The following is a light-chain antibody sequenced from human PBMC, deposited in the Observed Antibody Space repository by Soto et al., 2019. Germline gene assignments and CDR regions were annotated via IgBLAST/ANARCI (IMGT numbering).Light chain of an antibody. V-gene: IGKV3-15*01. CDR2: GAS. J-gene: IGKJ4*01. CDR1: QSVSSH. Sequence: EVVMTQSPATLSVSPGERATLSCRASQSVSSHLAWYQQKPGQAPRLLIYGASTRATGIPARFSGSVSGTEFTLTITSLQSEDVAIYYCHQYFRSPLTFGGGTKVEIK. CDR3: HQYFRSPLT.